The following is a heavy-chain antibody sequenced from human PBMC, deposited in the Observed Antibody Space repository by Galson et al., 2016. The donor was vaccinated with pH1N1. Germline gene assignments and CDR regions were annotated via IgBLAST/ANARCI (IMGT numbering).Heavy chain of an antibody. CDR2: IYTGGST. Sequence: SLRLACAASGFTVSTNYMSWVRQAPGTGLEWVSLIYTGGSTYYADSVKGRFTISRDNSKNTLYLQMNSLRDDDTAVYYCVRGLRGYSFTWGQGTLVTVSS. V-gene: IGHV3-53*01. CDR3: VRGLRGYSFT. CDR1: GFTVSTNY. J-gene: IGHJ4*02. D-gene: IGHD5-18*01.